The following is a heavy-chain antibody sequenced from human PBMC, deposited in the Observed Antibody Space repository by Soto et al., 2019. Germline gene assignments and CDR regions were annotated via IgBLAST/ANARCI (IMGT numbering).Heavy chain of an antibody. Sequence: GASVKVSCKASGYTFTSYAMHWVRQAPGQRLEWMGWINAGNGNTKYSQKFQGRVTITRDTSASTAYMELSSLRSEDTAVYYCARGGVGATYDAFDIWGQGTMVTVSS. V-gene: IGHV1-3*01. CDR3: ARGGVGATYDAFDI. CDR2: INAGNGNT. CDR1: GYTFTSYA. D-gene: IGHD1-26*01. J-gene: IGHJ3*02.